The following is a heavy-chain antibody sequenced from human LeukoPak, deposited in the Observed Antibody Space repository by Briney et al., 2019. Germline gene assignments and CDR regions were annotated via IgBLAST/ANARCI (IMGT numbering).Heavy chain of an antibody. CDR2: IENNGVKT. D-gene: IGHD2-2*01. CDR3: ARDLLRTSSGDY. CDR1: GFTFSSYG. J-gene: IGHJ4*02. V-gene: IGHV3-NL1*01. Sequence: GGSLRLSCAASGFTFSSYGMHWVRQAPGKGLEWVSLIENNGVKTYYADSVKGRFTISRDNSKNIVFLQMNSLRAEDTAIYYCARDLLRTSSGDYWGQGTLVSVS.